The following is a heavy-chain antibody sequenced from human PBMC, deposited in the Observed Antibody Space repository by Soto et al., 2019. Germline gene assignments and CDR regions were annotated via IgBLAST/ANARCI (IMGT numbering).Heavy chain of an antibody. V-gene: IGHV1-18*01. Sequence: QVQLVQSGAEVKKPGASVKVSCKASGYTFTSYGISWVRQAPGQGLEWMGWISAYNGNTNYAQKSQGRVTMTTDTSTSTAYVELGSLRSDDTAVYYCASSEGGMRAGEPPDYWGQGTLVTVSS. CDR1: GYTFTSYG. J-gene: IGHJ4*02. D-gene: IGHD3-10*01. CDR3: ASSEGGMRAGEPPDY. CDR2: ISAYNGNT.